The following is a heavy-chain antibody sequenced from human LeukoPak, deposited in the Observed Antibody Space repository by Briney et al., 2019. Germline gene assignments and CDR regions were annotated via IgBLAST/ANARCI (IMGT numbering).Heavy chain of an antibody. CDR3: ARYCSSTSCYRFAFDI. V-gene: IGHV1-69*13. D-gene: IGHD2-2*01. J-gene: IGHJ3*02. CDR1: GGTFSSYA. CDR2: IIPIFGTA. Sequence: SVKVSCKASGGTFSSYAISWVRQAPGQGLEWMGGIIPIFGTANYAQKFQGRVTITADESTSTAYMELSSLRSEDTAVYYCARYCSSTSCYRFAFDIWGQGTMVTVSS.